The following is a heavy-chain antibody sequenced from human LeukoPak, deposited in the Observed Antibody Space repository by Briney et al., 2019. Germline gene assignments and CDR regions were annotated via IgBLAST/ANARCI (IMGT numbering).Heavy chain of an antibody. D-gene: IGHD1-26*01. Sequence: ASVKVSCKASGGTFSSYAISWVRQAPGQGLEWMGGIIPIFGTANYAQKFQGRVTITTDESTSTAYMELSSLRSEDTAVYYYARDGKWELLSWGQGTLVTVSS. CDR2: IIPIFGTA. CDR3: ARDGKWELLS. V-gene: IGHV1-69*05. J-gene: IGHJ4*02. CDR1: GGTFSSYA.